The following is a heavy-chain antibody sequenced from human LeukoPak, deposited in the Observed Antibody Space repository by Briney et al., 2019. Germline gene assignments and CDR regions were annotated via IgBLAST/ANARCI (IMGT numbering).Heavy chain of an antibody. D-gene: IGHD5-12*01. CDR3: ARYSGYDWHFDY. CDR2: IKQDGSEK. V-gene: IGHV3-7*01. CDR1: GFTFSDYY. Sequence: PGGSLRLSCAASGFTFSDYYMSWIRQAPGKGLEWVANIKQDGSEKYYVDSVKGRFTISRDNAKNSLYLQMNSLRAEDTAVYYCARYSGYDWHFDYWGQGTLVTVSS. J-gene: IGHJ4*02.